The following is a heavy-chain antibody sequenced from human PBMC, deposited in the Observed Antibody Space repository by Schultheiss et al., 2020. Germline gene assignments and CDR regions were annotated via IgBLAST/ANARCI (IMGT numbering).Heavy chain of an antibody. Sequence: SETLSLTCTVSGGSVSSGSYYLSWIRQHPGKGLEWIGYIHYSGGTYYNPSLKSRVTISVDTSKNQFSLKLSSVTAADTAVYYCARQWGQQLVHWWFDPWGQGTLVTVSS. J-gene: IGHJ5*02. CDR2: IHYSGGT. V-gene: IGHV4-39*01. D-gene: IGHD6-13*01. CDR3: ARQWGQQLVHWWFDP. CDR1: GGSVSSGSYY.